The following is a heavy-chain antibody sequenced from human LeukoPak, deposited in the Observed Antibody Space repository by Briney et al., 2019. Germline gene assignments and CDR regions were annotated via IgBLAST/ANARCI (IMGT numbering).Heavy chain of an antibody. CDR1: GFTFRSYS. CDR2: IGSSSSYI. CDR3: ATSGYNSDYFDF. Sequence: GGSLRLSCAATGFTFRSYSMNWVHQAPGKGLEWVSSIGSSSSYIYYADSVKGRFSVSRDNTKNSLSVEMNSLRAEDTAVYYCATSGYNSDYFDFWGQGTLVTVSS. J-gene: IGHJ4*02. D-gene: IGHD5-12*01. V-gene: IGHV3-21*01.